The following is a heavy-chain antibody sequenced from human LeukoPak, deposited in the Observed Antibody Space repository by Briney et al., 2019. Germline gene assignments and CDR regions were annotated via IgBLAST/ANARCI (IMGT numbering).Heavy chain of an antibody. CDR3: ARWGRDYDILTGYFQRLNYNWFDP. V-gene: IGHV5-51*01. CDR1: GYSFTSYW. CDR2: IYPGDSDT. Sequence: PGESLKISCQGSGYSFTSYWIGWVRQMPGKGLEWMGIIYPGDSDTRYSPSFQGQVTISADKSISTAYLQWSSLKASDTAMYYCARWGRDYDILTGYFQRLNYNWFDPWGQGTLVTVSS. D-gene: IGHD3-9*01. J-gene: IGHJ5*02.